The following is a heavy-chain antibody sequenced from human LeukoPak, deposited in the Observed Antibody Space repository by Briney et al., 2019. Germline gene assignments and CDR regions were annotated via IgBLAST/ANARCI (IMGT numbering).Heavy chain of an antibody. CDR3: ARGRSNCSDLDY. V-gene: IGHV1-8*03. Sequence: GASVKVSCKASGYTFTSYDINWVRQATGQGLEWMGWMNPNNGNTGYAQKFQGRVTITRDTSISTACMELSSLRSEDTAVYYCARGRSNCSDLDYWGQGTLVTVSS. J-gene: IGHJ4*02. D-gene: IGHD1-20*01. CDR1: GYTFTSYD. CDR2: MNPNNGNT.